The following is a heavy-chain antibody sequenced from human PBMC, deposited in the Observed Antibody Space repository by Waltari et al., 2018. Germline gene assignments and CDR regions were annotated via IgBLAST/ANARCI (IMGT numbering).Heavy chain of an antibody. CDR3: ARRSAVAGYDY. Sequence: QVQLQESGPGLVKPSETLSLTCTVSGGSISSYYWSWIRQPPGKGLEWIGYIDYSGSTNYHPSLKSRVTKSVDTAKNQFSLKLSSVTAADTAVYYWARRSAVAGYDYWGQGTLVTVSS. D-gene: IGHD6-19*01. J-gene: IGHJ4*02. V-gene: IGHV4-59*01. CDR1: GGSISSYY. CDR2: IDYSGST.